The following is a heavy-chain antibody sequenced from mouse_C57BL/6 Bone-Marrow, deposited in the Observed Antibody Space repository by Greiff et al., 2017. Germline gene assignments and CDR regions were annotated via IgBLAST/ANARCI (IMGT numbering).Heavy chain of an antibody. D-gene: IGHD2-14*01. Sequence: QVPLQQPGPELVKPGASVKLSCKASGYTFTSYDINWVKPRPGRGLEWIGWIYPRAGGTKYNEKFKGKATLTVDTSYSTAYMELHSLPSEDSAVYFCSRSYVSRYEAMNYGAQGTSVPVSS. J-gene: IGHJ4*01. CDR2: IYPRAGGT. CDR3: SRSYVSRYEAMNY. CDR1: GYTFTSYD. V-gene: IGHV1-85*01.